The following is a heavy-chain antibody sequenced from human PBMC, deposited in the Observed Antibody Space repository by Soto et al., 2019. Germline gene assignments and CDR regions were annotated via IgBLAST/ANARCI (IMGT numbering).Heavy chain of an antibody. CDR3: ARGNDGYYYDSSGYYYSDY. Sequence: QVQLVQSGAEVKKPGASVKVSCKASGYTFTSYDINWVRQATGQGLEWMGWMNPNSGNTGYAQKFQGRVTMTRNTSISTAYMELSSLRSEDTAVYYCARGNDGYYYDSSGYYYSDYWVQGTLVTVST. V-gene: IGHV1-8*01. CDR1: GYTFTSYD. CDR2: MNPNSGNT. J-gene: IGHJ4*02. D-gene: IGHD3-22*01.